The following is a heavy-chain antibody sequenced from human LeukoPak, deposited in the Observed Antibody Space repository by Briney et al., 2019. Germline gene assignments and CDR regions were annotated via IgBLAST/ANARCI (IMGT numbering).Heavy chain of an antibody. Sequence: PGGSLRLSCAASGFTFSSYEMNWVRQAPGKGLEWVSYISRSGSTIYYADSVKGRFTISRDNAKNSLYLQMNSLRAEDTALYYCAREVVAAAGSPIDYWGQGTLVTVSS. J-gene: IGHJ4*02. V-gene: IGHV3-48*03. CDR1: GFTFSSYE. CDR3: AREVVAAAGSPIDY. D-gene: IGHD6-13*01. CDR2: ISRSGSTI.